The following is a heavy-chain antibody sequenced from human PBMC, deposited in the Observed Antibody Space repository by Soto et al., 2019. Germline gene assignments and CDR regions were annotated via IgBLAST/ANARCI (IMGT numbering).Heavy chain of an antibody. V-gene: IGHV3-23*01. D-gene: IGHD5-12*01. CDR2: IYGNAART. Sequence: QLLESGGGLVQPGGSLRLSCAASGFTFGTYTMNWVRQAPGKGLEWVSGIYGNAARTFYADSVKGRFTISRDNSKNTLFLEMNSLRAVDTAVYYWARDARPVGYWDVDYWGQGTLVTVSS. CDR1: GFTFGTYT. J-gene: IGHJ4*02. CDR3: ARDARPVGYWDVDY.